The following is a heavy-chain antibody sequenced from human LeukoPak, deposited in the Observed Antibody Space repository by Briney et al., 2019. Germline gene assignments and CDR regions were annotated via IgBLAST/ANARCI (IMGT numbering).Heavy chain of an antibody. CDR3: ARHSSSGWYGWWSWFDP. Sequence: PSETLSLTCTVSGYSIRSDYYWGWIRQPPGKGLEWIGSLYHSGSPYYNPSLKSRVTISVDTSKNQFSLKLSSVTAADTAVYYCARHSSSGWYGWWSWFDPWGQGTLVTVSS. CDR1: GYSIRSDYY. V-gene: IGHV4-38-2*02. D-gene: IGHD6-19*01. CDR2: LYHSGSP. J-gene: IGHJ5*02.